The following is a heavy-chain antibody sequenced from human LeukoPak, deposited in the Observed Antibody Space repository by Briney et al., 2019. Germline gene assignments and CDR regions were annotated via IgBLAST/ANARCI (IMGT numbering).Heavy chain of an antibody. CDR3: ARDGRSTTTHYYYYGMDV. V-gene: IGHV1-8*01. Sequence: ASVKVSCKASRYTFTSYDINWVRQATGQGLEWMGWMNPNSGNTGYAQKFQGRVTMTRNTSISTAYMELSSLRSEDTAVYYCARDGRSTTTHYYYYGMDVWGQGTTVTVSS. CDR2: MNPNSGNT. CDR1: RYTFTSYD. D-gene: IGHD1-1*01. J-gene: IGHJ6*02.